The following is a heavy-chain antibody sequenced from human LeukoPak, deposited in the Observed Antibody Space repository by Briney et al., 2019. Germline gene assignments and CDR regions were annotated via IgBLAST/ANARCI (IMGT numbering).Heavy chain of an antibody. Sequence: PGGSLRLSCTASGFTFGDYAMSWFRQAPGKGLEWVGFIRSKAYGGTTEYAASVKGRFTISRDDSKSIAYLQMNSLKIEDTAVYYCTRYRITMIAWSGYWGQGTLVTVSS. D-gene: IGHD3-22*01. CDR2: IRSKAYGGTT. V-gene: IGHV3-49*03. CDR3: TRYRITMIAWSGY. J-gene: IGHJ4*02. CDR1: GFTFGDYA.